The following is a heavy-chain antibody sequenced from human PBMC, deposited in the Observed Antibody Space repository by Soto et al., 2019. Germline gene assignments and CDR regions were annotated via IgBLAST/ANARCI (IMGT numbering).Heavy chain of an antibody. CDR2: ITFRGVT. CDR3: ARKLEASVRHVEWFSYKWFDP. D-gene: IGHD3-9*01. V-gene: IGHV4-34*01. Sequence: NPSETLSLTCDVHGDSLSGYAWSWIRQPPGKGLEWIGEITFRGVTNYHPSLKSRVSMSVDTSKNRISLNVSSVTAADTALYFCARKLEASVRHVEWFSYKWFDPWGPGTLVTVS. J-gene: IGHJ5*02. CDR1: GDSLSGYA.